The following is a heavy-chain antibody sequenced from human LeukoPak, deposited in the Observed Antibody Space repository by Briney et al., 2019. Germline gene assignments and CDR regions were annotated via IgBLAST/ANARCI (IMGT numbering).Heavy chain of an antibody. J-gene: IGHJ3*02. CDR2: FDPEDGET. D-gene: IGHD7-27*01. V-gene: IGHV1-24*01. Sequence: AASVKVSCKVSGYTLTELSMHWVRQAPGKGLEWMGGFDPEDGETIYAQKFQGRVTMTEDTSTDTPYMELSSLRSEDTAVYYCARVKGLGIGRAFDIWGQGTMVTVSS. CDR1: GYTLTELS. CDR3: ARVKGLGIGRAFDI.